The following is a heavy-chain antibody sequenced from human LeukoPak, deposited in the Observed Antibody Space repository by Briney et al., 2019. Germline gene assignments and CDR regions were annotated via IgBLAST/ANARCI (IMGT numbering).Heavy chain of an antibody. V-gene: IGHV1-18*01. D-gene: IGHD2-15*01. J-gene: IGHJ5*02. CDR2: ISTYNGNT. Sequence: GASVKVSCKASGYAFTSYGISRVRQAPGQGLEWMGWISTYNGNTKYAQKLQNRVTMTTDTFTSTAYMQLRSLRSDDTAVYYCARVWGVVVVATSWFDPWGQGTQVTVSS. CDR1: GYAFTSYG. CDR3: ARVWGVVVVATSWFDP.